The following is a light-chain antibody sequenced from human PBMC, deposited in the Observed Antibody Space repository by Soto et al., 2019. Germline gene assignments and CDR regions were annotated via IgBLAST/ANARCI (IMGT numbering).Light chain of an antibody. Sequence: ENGLKQSPGTLSLSPGEGVTLSCRASQSVTRNCLAWFQQKPGQAPRLLIYDASSRATGFPDRFSGSGSGTDFTLTISRLEPEDFAVYYCQQYAHSPLTFGGGTRVEIK. CDR3: QQYAHSPLT. J-gene: IGKJ4*01. CDR1: QSVTRNC. V-gene: IGKV3-20*01. CDR2: DAS.